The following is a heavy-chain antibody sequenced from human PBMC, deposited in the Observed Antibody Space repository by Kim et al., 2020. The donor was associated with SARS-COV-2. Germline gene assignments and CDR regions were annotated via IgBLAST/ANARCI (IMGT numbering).Heavy chain of an antibody. CDR3: ARVESHYCDY. Sequence: GIANYPRKCQGRVTITADKSTSTAYMELSSLRSEDTAVYYCARVESHYCDYWGQGTLVTVSS. J-gene: IGHJ4*02. D-gene: IGHD1-1*01. CDR2: GIA. V-gene: IGHV1-69*04.